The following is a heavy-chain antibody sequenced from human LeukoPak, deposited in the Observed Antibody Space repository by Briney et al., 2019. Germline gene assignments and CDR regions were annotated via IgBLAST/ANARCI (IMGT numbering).Heavy chain of an antibody. D-gene: IGHD3-10*01. Sequence: GGSLRLSCAASGFTFSSYSMNWVRQAPGKGLEWVSTISSSSSYIYYADSVKGRFTISTANAKNSLYPQMNSLRAEDTAVYYCAREFLMVRGYDYWGQGTLVTVSS. CDR3: AREFLMVRGYDY. J-gene: IGHJ4*02. CDR2: ISSSSSYI. CDR1: GFTFSSYS. V-gene: IGHV3-21*01.